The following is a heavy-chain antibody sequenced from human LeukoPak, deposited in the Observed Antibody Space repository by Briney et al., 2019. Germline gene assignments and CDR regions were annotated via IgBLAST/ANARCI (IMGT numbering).Heavy chain of an antibody. CDR1: GFTVSSNY. CDR3: ARDFPPEYYYDSPRYGMDV. D-gene: IGHD3-22*01. V-gene: IGHV3-53*01. CDR2: IYSGGST. Sequence: GGSLRLSCAASGFTVSSNYVSWVRQAPGKGLEWVSVIYSGGSTYYADSVKGRFTISRDNSKNTLYLQMNSLRAEDTAVYYCARDFPPEYYYDSPRYGMDVWGQGTTVTVSS. J-gene: IGHJ6*02.